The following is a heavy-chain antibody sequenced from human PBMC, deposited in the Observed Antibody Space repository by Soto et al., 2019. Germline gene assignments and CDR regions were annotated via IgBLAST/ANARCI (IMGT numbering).Heavy chain of an antibody. CDR2: IRTISSAI. Sequence: QLVESWGGLFQPGGSLRLSCAASGFTFSDYPMNWVRQAPGKGLEWISSIRTISSAIYFADSVRGRSTTSRANARDSWSLQITSLREEDTAVDSCARETPSFDSWGQGTLVTVSS. J-gene: IGHJ4*02. CDR1: GFTFSDYP. V-gene: IGHV3-48*02. D-gene: IGHD2-15*01. CDR3: ARETPSFDS.